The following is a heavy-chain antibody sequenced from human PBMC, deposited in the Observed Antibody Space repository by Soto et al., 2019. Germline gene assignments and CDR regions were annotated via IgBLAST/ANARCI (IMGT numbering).Heavy chain of an antibody. CDR1: GGTLTISSHG. J-gene: IGHJ6*02. D-gene: IGHD3-16*01. V-gene: IGHV1-69*05. Sequence: GASVKVSCKASGGTLTISSHGISWVRQAPGQGLEWMGGIIAMFGTANYAQKFQGRVTITRDTSASTAYMELSSLRSEDTAVYYCARASSRFYYYYGMDVWGQGTTVTVSS. CDR3: ARASSRFYYYYGMDV. CDR2: IIAMFGTA.